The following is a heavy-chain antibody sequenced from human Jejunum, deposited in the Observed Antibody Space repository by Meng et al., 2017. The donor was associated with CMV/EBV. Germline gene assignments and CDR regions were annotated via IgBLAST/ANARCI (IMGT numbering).Heavy chain of an antibody. CDR1: Y. J-gene: IGHJ6*02. V-gene: IGHV4-34*01. CDR3: ARGRRSTSIVVVPAAIRGYYGMDV. CDR2: INHSGST. D-gene: IGHD2-2*02. Sequence: YWSWIRQPPGKGLEWIGEINHSGSTNYNPSLKSRVTISVDTSKNQFSLKLSSVTAADTAVYYCARGRRSTSIVVVPAAIRGYYGMDVWGQGTTVTVSS.